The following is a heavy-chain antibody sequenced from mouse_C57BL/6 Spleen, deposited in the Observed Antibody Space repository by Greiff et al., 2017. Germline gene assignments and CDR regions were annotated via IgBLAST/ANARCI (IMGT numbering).Heavy chain of an antibody. CDR1: GYAFSSYW. Sequence: VQLQQSGASVKISCKASGYAFSSYWMNWVKQRPGKGLEWIGQIYPGDGDTNYNGKFKGKATLTADKSSSTAYMQLSSLTSEDSAVYFCARTAQAPFDYWGQGTTLTVSS. J-gene: IGHJ2*01. CDR3: ARTAQAPFDY. CDR2: IYPGDGDT. V-gene: IGHV1-80*01. D-gene: IGHD3-2*02.